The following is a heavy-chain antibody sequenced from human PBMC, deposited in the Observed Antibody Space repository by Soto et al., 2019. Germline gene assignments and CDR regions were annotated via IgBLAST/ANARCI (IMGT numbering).Heavy chain of an antibody. Sequence: ASVKVSCKTSGYTFTNYHIHWVRQAPGQGLEWLGIINPSDGGTGYAQKFQGRVTMTRDTSTSTVYMDMSSLRSEDTAVYYCARVAHQSLDYWGLGTLVTVSS. CDR1: GYTFTNYH. CDR2: INPSDGGT. V-gene: IGHV1-46*01. J-gene: IGHJ4*02. D-gene: IGHD5-12*01. CDR3: ARVAHQSLDY.